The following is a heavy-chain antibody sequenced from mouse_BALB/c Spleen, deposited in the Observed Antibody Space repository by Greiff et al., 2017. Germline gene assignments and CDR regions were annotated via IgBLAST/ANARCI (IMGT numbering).Heavy chain of an antibody. CDR1: GYSITSGYY. CDR3: AREGYDYDGWFAY. D-gene: IGHD2-4*01. Sequence: ESGPGLVKPSQSLSLTCYVTGYSITSGYYWNWIRQFPGNKLEWMGYISYDGSNNYNPSLKNRISITRDTSKNQFFLKLNSVTTEDTATYYCAREGYDYDGWFAYWGQGTLVTVSA. V-gene: IGHV3-6*02. CDR2: ISYDGSN. J-gene: IGHJ3*01.